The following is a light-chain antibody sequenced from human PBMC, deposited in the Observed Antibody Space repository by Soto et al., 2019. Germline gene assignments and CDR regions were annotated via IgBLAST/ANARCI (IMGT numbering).Light chain of an antibody. Sequence: DVQMTQSPSTLSASVGDRVTITCRASQSISSWLAWYQQKPGKAPKLLIYKASTLESGVPSNFSGSGSGTEFTLTISSLQPEDFATYYCQQYNCYPWTFGQGTKVDI. V-gene: IGKV1-5*03. CDR3: QQYNCYPWT. CDR1: QSISSW. CDR2: KAS. J-gene: IGKJ1*01.